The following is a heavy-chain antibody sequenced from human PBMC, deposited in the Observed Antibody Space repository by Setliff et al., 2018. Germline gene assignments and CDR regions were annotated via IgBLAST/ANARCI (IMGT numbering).Heavy chain of an antibody. J-gene: IGHJ5*01. D-gene: IGHD5-18*01. CDR3: ARRGYGGYIYGSFDS. CDR2: IYPADSDT. V-gene: IGHV5-51*01. CDR1: GYRFTSQW. Sequence: GESLKISCEASGYRFTSQWIAWVRQTPGRGLEWMGIIYPADSDTTYSPSFQGQVTISVDKSLSTAYLQWSSLKASDSGKYYCARRGYGGYIYGSFDSWGQGTLVTV.